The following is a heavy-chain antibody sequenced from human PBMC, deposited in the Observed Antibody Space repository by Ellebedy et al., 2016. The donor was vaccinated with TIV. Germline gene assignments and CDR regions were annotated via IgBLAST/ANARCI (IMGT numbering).Heavy chain of an antibody. D-gene: IGHD3-10*01. J-gene: IGHJ4*02. V-gene: IGHV3-53*01. Sequence: GESLKISCAASGFTVSSNYMSWVRQAPGKGLEWVSVIYSGGSTYYADSVKGRFTISRDNSKNKLYLQMNSLRAEDTAVYYCASTGREQVDYWGQGTLVTVSS. CDR3: ASTGREQVDY. CDR1: GFTVSSNY. CDR2: IYSGGST.